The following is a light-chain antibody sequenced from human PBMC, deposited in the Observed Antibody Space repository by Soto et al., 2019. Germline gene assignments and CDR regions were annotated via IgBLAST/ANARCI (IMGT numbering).Light chain of an antibody. CDR3: LQLLSYPRT. V-gene: IGKV1-39*01. J-gene: IGKJ1*01. CDR1: QNIRHF. Sequence: DIQMTQSPSSLSASVGDRLTITCRASQNIRHFLNWYQLIPGRAPKVLIYAASSLQSGVPSRFSGSGSGTDFTLTISSLQPEDFATYYCLQLLSYPRTFGQGTKVDIK. CDR2: AAS.